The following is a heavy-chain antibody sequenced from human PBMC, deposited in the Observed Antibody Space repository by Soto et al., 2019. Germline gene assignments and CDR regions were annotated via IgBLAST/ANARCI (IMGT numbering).Heavy chain of an antibody. D-gene: IGHD4-4*01. V-gene: IGHV3-23*01. J-gene: IGHJ4*02. CDR1: GFSFSRFA. Sequence: PVWSLRLSGTTSGFSFSRFAMSWVRRAPGKGRGWVSSITGNGGSSYSTQSVKGRFTISTDNSNNTLYLEMNNLSAEDKDVYFCVKDRSNYTFLFEFWGQGALVTVSS. CDR2: ITGNGGSS. CDR3: VKDRSNYTFLFEF.